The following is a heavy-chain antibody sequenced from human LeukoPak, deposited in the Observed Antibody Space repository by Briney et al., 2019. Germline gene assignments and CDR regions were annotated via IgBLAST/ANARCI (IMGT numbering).Heavy chain of an antibody. CDR3: AREMVGATDY. J-gene: IGHJ4*02. Sequence: GGSLRLSCAASGFTFSSCWMSWVRQAPGKGLEWVANIKQDGSEKYYVDSVKGRFTISKDNAKNSLYLQMNSLRVEDTAVYYCAREMVGATDYWGQGTLVTVSS. CDR1: GFTFSSCW. CDR2: IKQDGSEK. D-gene: IGHD1-26*01. V-gene: IGHV3-7*01.